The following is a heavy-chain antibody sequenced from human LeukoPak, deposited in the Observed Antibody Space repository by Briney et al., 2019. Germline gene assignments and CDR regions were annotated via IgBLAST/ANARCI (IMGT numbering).Heavy chain of an antibody. CDR2: ISSSSTI. Sequence: AGGSLRLSCAASGFTFSSYSMNWVRQAPGKGLEWVSYISSSSTIYYADSVKGRFTISRDNAKNSLYLQMNSLRAEDTAVYYCARDTPRNNWNYELAYYMDVWGKGTTVTVSS. D-gene: IGHD1-7*01. CDR3: ARDTPRNNWNYELAYYMDV. V-gene: IGHV3-48*01. CDR1: GFTFSSYS. J-gene: IGHJ6*03.